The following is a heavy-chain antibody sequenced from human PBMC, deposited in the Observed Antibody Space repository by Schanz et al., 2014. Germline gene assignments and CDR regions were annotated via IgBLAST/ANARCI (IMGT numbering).Heavy chain of an antibody. CDR2: ISHTGETQ. CDR1: GFTFRDYY. V-gene: IGHV3-11*01. Sequence: VQLLESGGGLVQPGESLRLSCAPSGFTFRDYYMAWVRQAPGKGLEWLSSISHTGETQHSADSVQGRFTISRDNAKNSLYLQLSSLQGEDTAVYFCARVVFFCDSSSCMNFYYMDVWGKGTTVTVSS. D-gene: IGHD2-21*01. CDR3: ARVVFFCDSSSCMNFYYMDV. J-gene: IGHJ6*03.